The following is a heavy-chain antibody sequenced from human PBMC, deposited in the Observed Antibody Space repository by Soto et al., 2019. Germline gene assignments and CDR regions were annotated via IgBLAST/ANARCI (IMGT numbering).Heavy chain of an antibody. J-gene: IGHJ6*02. Sequence: SETLSLTCAVYGGSFSGYYWSWIRQPPGKGLEWIGEINHSGSTNYNPSLKSRVTISVDTSKNQFSLKLSSVTAADTAVYYCARGLRGLVGATWAYYYYGMDVWGQGTTVTVSS. CDR1: GGSFSGYY. CDR3: ARGLRGLVGATWAYYYYGMDV. CDR2: INHSGST. V-gene: IGHV4-34*01. D-gene: IGHD1-26*01.